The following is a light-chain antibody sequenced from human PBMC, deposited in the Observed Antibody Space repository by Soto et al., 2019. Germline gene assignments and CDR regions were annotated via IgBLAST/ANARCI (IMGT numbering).Light chain of an antibody. J-gene: IGKJ5*01. V-gene: IGKV3-11*01. CDR3: QQRSNWPPIT. Sequence: EIVLTQSPATLSLSPGEIATLSCRASQSVSSYLAWYQQKPGQAPRLLIYDASNRATGIPARFSGSGSGTAVTLTISSLETEDFAVYYCQQRSNWPPITFGQGTRLEIK. CDR1: QSVSSY. CDR2: DAS.